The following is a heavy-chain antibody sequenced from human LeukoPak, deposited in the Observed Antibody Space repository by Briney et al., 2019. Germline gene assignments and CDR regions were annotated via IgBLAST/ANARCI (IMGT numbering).Heavy chain of an antibody. CDR3: TRERGYDFWSGYSLLDAFDI. V-gene: IGHV3-23*01. CDR2: ISGSGGST. D-gene: IGHD3-3*01. Sequence: GGSLRLSCAASGFTFSSYGMSWVRQAPGKGLEWVSGISGSGGSTYYADSVKGRFTISRDNSKNTLYLQMNSLKTEDTAVYYCTRERGYDFWSGYSLLDAFDIWGQGTMVTVSS. J-gene: IGHJ3*02. CDR1: GFTFSSYG.